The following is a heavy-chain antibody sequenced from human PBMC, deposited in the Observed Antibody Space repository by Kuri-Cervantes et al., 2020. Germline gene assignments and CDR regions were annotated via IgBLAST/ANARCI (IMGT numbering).Heavy chain of an antibody. CDR3: ARKYDHYDSSGYSV. Sequence: ASVKVSCKASGYTFTGYYMHWVRQAPGQGLEWMGWINPNSGGTNYAQKFQGRVTMTRDTSISTAYMELSSLTSDDTAVYYCARKYDHYDSSGYSVWGQGTLVTVSS. V-gene: IGHV1-2*02. D-gene: IGHD3-22*01. CDR1: GYTFTGYY. J-gene: IGHJ4*02. CDR2: INPNSGGT.